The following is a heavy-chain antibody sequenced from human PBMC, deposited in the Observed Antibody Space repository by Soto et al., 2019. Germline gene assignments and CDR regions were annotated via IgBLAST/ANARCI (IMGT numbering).Heavy chain of an antibody. J-gene: IGHJ6*03. CDR3: ARTMSRITISGVAYYYYYYMDV. Sequence: PSETLSLTCTVSGGSISSFYWSWIRQPPGKGLEWIGYIYYSGSTNYNPSLKSRVTISVDTSKNQFSLKLSSVTAADTAVYYCARTMSRITISGVAYYYYYYMDVWGKGTTVTVSS. V-gene: IGHV4-59*08. CDR2: IYYSGST. CDR1: GGSISSFY. D-gene: IGHD3-3*01.